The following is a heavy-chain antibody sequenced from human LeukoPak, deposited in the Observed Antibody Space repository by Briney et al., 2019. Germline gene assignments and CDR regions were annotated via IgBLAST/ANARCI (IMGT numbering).Heavy chain of an antibody. CDR3: AGSGGLANTGAVFDY. CDR2: IYYNGII. V-gene: IGHV4-59*11. J-gene: IGHJ4*02. Sequence: SETLSLTCAVSGGSITNHYWSLIRRPPGKGLEWIGYIYYNGIINYNPSLKSRVTISVDTSRNQFSMKLNSVTAADTAVYYCAGSGGLANTGAVFDYWGQGTLVTVSS. CDR1: GGSITNHY. D-gene: IGHD3-10*01.